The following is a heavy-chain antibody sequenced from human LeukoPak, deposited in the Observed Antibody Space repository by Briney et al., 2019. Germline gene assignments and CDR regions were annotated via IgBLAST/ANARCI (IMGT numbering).Heavy chain of an antibody. Sequence: SEALSLTCTVSGGSISSYYWSWIRQPAGKGLEWIGRIYTSGSTNYNPSLKSRVTMSVDTSKNQFSLKLSSVTAADTAVYYCARAVGSGSFQTYYYYMDVWGKGTTVTISS. CDR2: IYTSGST. D-gene: IGHD3-10*01. J-gene: IGHJ6*03. CDR1: GGSISSYY. V-gene: IGHV4-4*07. CDR3: ARAVGSGSFQTYYYYMDV.